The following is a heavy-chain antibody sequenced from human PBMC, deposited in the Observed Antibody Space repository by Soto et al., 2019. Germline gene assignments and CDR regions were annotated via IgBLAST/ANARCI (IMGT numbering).Heavy chain of an antibody. D-gene: IGHD3-9*01. CDR3: ARKGYYYDILTGYYTAGYYMDV. CDR2: INPSGGST. CDR1: GYTFTSYY. J-gene: IGHJ6*03. V-gene: IGHV1-46*03. Sequence: ASVKVSCKASGYTFTSYYMHWVRQAPGQGLEWMGIINPSGGSTSYAQKFQGRVTMTRDTSTSTVYMELSSLRSEDTAVYYCARKGYYYDILTGYYTAGYYMDVWGKGITVTVSS.